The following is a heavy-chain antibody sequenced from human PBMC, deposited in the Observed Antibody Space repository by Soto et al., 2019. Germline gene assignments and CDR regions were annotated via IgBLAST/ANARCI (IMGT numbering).Heavy chain of an antibody. CDR3: ARGPLSDYVWGSYRRDYYYYYGMDV. CDR1: GYTFTRYA. Sequence: ASVKVSCKASGYTFTRYAMHRVRQAPGQRLEWMGWINAGNGNTKYSQNFQGRVTITRATSESTAYMELSSLRSEDTAVYYCARGPLSDYVWGSYRRDYYYYYGMDVWGQGTTVTVS. CDR2: INAGNGNT. V-gene: IGHV1-3*01. D-gene: IGHD3-16*02. J-gene: IGHJ6*02.